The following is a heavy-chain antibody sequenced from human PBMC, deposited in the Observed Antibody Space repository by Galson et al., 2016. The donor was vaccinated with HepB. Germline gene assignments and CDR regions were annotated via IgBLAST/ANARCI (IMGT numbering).Heavy chain of an antibody. V-gene: IGHV3-15*01. CDR3: TPDYGYAWGSCRLGD. Sequence: SLRLSCAASGFSFTSTWMRWVRQAPGMRLEWIGSVKSRRDGETTEFAAPVRGRFSISRDDSKSTVYLQMNSLDTDDPAVYSCTPDYGYAWGSCRLGDWGQGTLVTVSS. J-gene: IGHJ4*02. CDR2: VKSRRDGETT. D-gene: IGHD3-16*02. CDR1: GFSFTSTW.